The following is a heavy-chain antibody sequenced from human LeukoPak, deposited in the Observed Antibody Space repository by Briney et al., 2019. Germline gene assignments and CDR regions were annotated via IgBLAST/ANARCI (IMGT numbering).Heavy chain of an antibody. J-gene: IGHJ4*02. CDR3: ARLGYSVSWTDC. Sequence: PSEILSLTCTVSGGSISSTSHYWGWIRQPPGKGLEWIGSIYYSGSTYYNPSLKSRVTISVDTSKNQFSLRLSSVTAADMAVYFCARLGYSVSWTDCWGQGTLVTVSS. D-gene: IGHD6-13*01. CDR1: GGSISSTSHY. V-gene: IGHV4-39*01. CDR2: IYYSGST.